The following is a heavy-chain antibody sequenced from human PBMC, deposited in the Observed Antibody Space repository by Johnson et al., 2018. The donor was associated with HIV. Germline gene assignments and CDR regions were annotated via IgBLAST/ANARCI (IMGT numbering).Heavy chain of an antibody. CDR1: GFTLSRYA. Sequence: QVQLVESGGGVVQPGRSLRISCAASGFTLSRYAMHWVRQAPGKGLDWVAVISDDGRSKYYADSVKGRFTISRDNSKNTLYLQMNRLRTDDTAVYYCARDRAEVDDPNDAFDIWGQGTVVTVSS. CDR3: ARDRAEVDDPNDAFDI. CDR2: ISDDGRSK. D-gene: IGHD1-1*01. J-gene: IGHJ3*02. V-gene: IGHV3-30*04.